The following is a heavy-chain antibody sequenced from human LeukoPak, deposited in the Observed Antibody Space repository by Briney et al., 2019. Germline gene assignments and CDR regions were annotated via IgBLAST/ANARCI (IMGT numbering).Heavy chain of an antibody. Sequence: SETLSLTCTVSVGSISSGSYYWSWIRQPAGKGLEWIGRIYTSGSTNYNPSLKSRVTISVDTSKNQFSLKLSSVTAADTAVYYCARDQGYGDYDLDYWGQGTLVTVSS. CDR3: ARDQGYGDYDLDY. D-gene: IGHD4-17*01. CDR2: IYTSGST. J-gene: IGHJ4*02. V-gene: IGHV4-61*02. CDR1: VGSISSGSYY.